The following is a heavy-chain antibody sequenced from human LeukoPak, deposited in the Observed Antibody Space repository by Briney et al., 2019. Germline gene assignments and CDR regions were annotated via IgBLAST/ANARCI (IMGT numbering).Heavy chain of an antibody. CDR3: ARVHFDNFWSGYWFDP. D-gene: IGHD3-3*01. CDR2: IYYSGST. J-gene: IGHJ5*02. CDR1: GGSISSYY. V-gene: IGHV4-59*01. Sequence: SETLSLTCTVSGGSISSYYWSWIRQPPGKGLEWIGYIYYSGSTNYNPSLKSRVTISVDTSKNQFSLKLSSVTAADTAVYYCARVHFDNFWSGYWFDPWGQGTLVTVSS.